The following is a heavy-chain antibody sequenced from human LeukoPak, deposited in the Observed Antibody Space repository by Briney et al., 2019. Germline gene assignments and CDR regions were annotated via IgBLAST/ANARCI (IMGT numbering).Heavy chain of an antibody. V-gene: IGHV3-11*01. CDR3: ARENSSSWSRDAFDI. J-gene: IGHJ3*02. CDR2: MSSSGRTI. D-gene: IGHD6-13*01. Sequence: AGESLRLSCAASGFTFSDYYMSWLRQPPGKGLEWVSYMSSSGRTIYYADSVKGRFTLSRDNAKNSLYLPMNSLRAEDTAVYYCARENSSSWSRDAFDIWGQGTMVTVSS. CDR1: GFTFSDYY.